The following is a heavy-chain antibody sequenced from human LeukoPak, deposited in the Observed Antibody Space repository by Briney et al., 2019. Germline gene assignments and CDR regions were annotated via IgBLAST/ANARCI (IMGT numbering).Heavy chain of an antibody. CDR3: ARRGSGSTFYSFDY. Sequence: QPGGSLRLSCAASGFTFSSYGMHWVRQAPGKGLEWVAVISYDGSNKYYADSVKGRFTISRDNSKNTLYLHMNSLRVDDTGLYYCARRGSGSTFYSFDYWGQGALVTVSS. J-gene: IGHJ4*02. V-gene: IGHV3-30*03. D-gene: IGHD3-16*01. CDR2: ISYDGSNK. CDR1: GFTFSSYG.